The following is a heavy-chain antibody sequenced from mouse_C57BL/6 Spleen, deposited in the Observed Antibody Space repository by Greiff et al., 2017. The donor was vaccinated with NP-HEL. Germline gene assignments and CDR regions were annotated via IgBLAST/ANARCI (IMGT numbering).Heavy chain of an antibody. CDR2: IYPGSGST. CDR3: ARRGYRYAMDY. J-gene: IGHJ4*01. CDR1: GYTFTSYW. Sequence: VQLQQSGAELVKPGASVKMSCKASGYTFTSYWITWVKQRPGQGLEWIGDIYPGSGSTNYNEKFKSKATLTVDTSSSTAYMQLSSLTSEDSAVYYCARRGYRYAMDYWGQGTSVTVSS. D-gene: IGHD2-12*01. V-gene: IGHV1-55*01.